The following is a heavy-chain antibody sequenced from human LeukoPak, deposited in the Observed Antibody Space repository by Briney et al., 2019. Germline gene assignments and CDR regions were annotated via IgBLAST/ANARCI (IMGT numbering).Heavy chain of an antibody. V-gene: IGHV4-59*01. J-gene: IGHJ4*02. D-gene: IGHD6-19*01. Sequence: LRLSCAASGFTFSDYYMSWIRQPPGKGLEWIGYIYNSGSTKYNPSLKSRVTMSMDTPKNQFSLKLSSVTAADTAVYYCARGGWYSDYWGQGTLVTVSS. CDR3: ARGGWYSDY. CDR2: IYNSGST. CDR1: GFTFSDYY.